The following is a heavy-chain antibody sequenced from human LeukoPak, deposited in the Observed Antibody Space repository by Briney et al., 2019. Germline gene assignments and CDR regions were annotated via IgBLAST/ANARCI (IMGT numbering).Heavy chain of an antibody. CDR1: GYYISDGYY. V-gene: IGHV4-38-2*02. Sequence: PSEILSLTXTVSGYYISDGYYWGWIRQPPGKGLEWIGSFYHSGSTYYNPSLKSRVTISVDTSKNQFSLKLSSVTAADTAVYYCARDPTGYCSSASCYTAYWGQGTPVTVSS. CDR3: ARDPTGYCSSASCYTAY. CDR2: FYHSGST. J-gene: IGHJ4*02. D-gene: IGHD2-2*02.